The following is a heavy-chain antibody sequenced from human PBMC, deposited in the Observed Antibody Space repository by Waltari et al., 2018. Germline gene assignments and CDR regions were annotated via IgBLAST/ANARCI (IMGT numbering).Heavy chain of an antibody. V-gene: IGHV4-39*01. CDR3: ARHEIEGAAATLGFGY. CDR2: IYYSGST. J-gene: IGHJ4*02. D-gene: IGHD6-13*01. Sequence: QLQLQESGPGLVKPSETLSLTCTVSGGSISSSSYYWGWIRQPPGKGLEWIGSIYYSGSTYYNPSLKGRVTISVDTSKNQFSLKLSSVTAADTAVYYCARHEIEGAAATLGFGYWGQGTLVTVSS. CDR1: GGSISSSSYY.